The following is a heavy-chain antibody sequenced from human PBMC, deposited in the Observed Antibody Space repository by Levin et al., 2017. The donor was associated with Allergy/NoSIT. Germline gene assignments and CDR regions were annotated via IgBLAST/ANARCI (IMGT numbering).Heavy chain of an antibody. V-gene: IGHV3-30*18. CDR1: GFTFSSYG. J-gene: IGHJ3*02. D-gene: IGHD2-2*01. Sequence: GESLKISCAASGFTFSSYGMHWVRQAPGKGLEWVAVISYDGSNKYYADSVKGRFTISRDNSKNTLYLQMNSLRAEDTAVYYCAKDRNMYGYCSSTSCNLHAFDIWGQGTMVTVSS. CDR2: ISYDGSNK. CDR3: AKDRNMYGYCSSTSCNLHAFDI.